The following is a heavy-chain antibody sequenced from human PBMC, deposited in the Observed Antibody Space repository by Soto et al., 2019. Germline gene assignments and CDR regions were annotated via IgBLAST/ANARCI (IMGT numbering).Heavy chain of an antibody. CDR1: GFTFINYV. V-gene: IGHV3-23*01. CDR2: ISTRGDNT. J-gene: IGHJ4*02. CDR3: AKSYTPTIFIVYFDY. Sequence: GGSLRLSCAASGFTFINYVMNWVRQAPGKGLEWVSAISTRGDNTYYADSVKGRFSISRDNSKNTLYLQMNSLSAEDTAVYYCAKSYTPTIFIVYFDYWGQGTLVTVSS. D-gene: IGHD3-16*02.